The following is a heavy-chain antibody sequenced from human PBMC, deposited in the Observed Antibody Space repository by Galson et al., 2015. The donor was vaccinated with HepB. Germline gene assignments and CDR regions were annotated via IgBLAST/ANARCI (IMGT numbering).Heavy chain of an antibody. CDR1: GFTFSSYA. CDR2: IWYDGSNK. D-gene: IGHD3-3*01. CDR3: ARHPTAFYDFWSGYSDNWFDP. J-gene: IGHJ5*02. Sequence: SLRLSCAASGFTFSSYAMHWVRQAPGQGLEWVAGIWYDGSNKHYEDSVKGRFTISRDNSQNTLYLQMNGLRAEDAAVYYCARHPTAFYDFWSGYSDNWFDPWGQGTLITVSS. V-gene: IGHV3-33*01.